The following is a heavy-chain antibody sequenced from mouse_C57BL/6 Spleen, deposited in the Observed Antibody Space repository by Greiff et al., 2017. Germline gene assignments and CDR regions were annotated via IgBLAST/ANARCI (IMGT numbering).Heavy chain of an antibody. CDR1: GYTFTSYG. CDR2: IYPRSGNT. Sequence: VQLQQSGAELARPGASVKLSCKASGYTFTSYGISWVKQRTGQGLEWIGEIYPRSGNTYYNEKFKDKATLTADKSSSTVYMELSRLTSEDSAVYFCARHERTWDAMDYWGQGTSVTVSS. D-gene: IGHD4-1*01. J-gene: IGHJ4*01. CDR3: ARHERTWDAMDY. V-gene: IGHV1-81*01.